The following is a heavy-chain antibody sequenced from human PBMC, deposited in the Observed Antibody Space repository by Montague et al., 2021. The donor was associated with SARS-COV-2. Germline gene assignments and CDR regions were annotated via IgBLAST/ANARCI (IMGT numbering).Heavy chain of an antibody. J-gene: IGHJ3*01. D-gene: IGHD3-22*01. CDR1: GGSIIIYF. CDR2: IYTSGST. CDR3: ARGALFYDSSGYYSDAFDL. V-gene: IGHV4-4*07. Sequence: SETLSLTCTATGGSIIIYFWNWIRQTAGGGVAWICRIYTSGSTNYNPSLKRRVTRSVDTSKNHFSLKLSSVTAADTAVYYCARGALFYDSSGYYSDAFDLWRPGTIVTLSS.